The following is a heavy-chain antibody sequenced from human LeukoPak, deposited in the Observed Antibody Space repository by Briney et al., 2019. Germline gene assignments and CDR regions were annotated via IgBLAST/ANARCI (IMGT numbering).Heavy chain of an antibody. CDR2: IIPIFGTA. D-gene: IGHD4-11*01. Sequence: SVKVSCKASGGTFSSYAISWVRQAPGQGLEWMGGIIPIFGTANYAQKFQGRVTITADESTSTAYMELSSLRSEDTAVYYCARERGIMTTEVEYDYWGQGTLVTVSS. V-gene: IGHV1-69*13. J-gene: IGHJ4*02. CDR1: GGTFSSYA. CDR3: ARERGIMTTEVEYDY.